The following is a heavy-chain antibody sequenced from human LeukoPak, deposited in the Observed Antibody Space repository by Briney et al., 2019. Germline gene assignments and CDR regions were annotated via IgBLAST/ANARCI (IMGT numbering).Heavy chain of an antibody. J-gene: IGHJ3*02. V-gene: IGHV1-69*06. CDR1: GGTFSSYA. D-gene: IGHD1-7*01. Sequence: ASVKVSCKASGGTFSSYAISWVRQAPGQGLEWMGGIIPIFGTAIYAQKFQGRVTMTEDTSTDTAYMELSSLRSEDTAVYYCATAGITGTTNAFDIWGQGTMVTVSS. CDR3: ATAGITGTTNAFDI. CDR2: IIPIFGTA.